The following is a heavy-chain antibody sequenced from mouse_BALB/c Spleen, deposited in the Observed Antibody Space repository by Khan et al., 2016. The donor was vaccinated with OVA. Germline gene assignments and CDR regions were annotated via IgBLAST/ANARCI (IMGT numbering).Heavy chain of an antibody. J-gene: IGHJ3*01. CDR1: GFTFSNYA. CDR2: IGSGDST. V-gene: IGHV5-6-5*01. CDR3: ARDYWFTY. Sequence: EVELVESGGGLVKPGGSLKLSCAASGFTFSNYAMSWVRQSPEKRLEWVASIGSGDSTYYLDTVKGRFTISRDNARNLLYLQMSSLRSEDTAMYYCARDYWFTYWGQGTLVTVSA.